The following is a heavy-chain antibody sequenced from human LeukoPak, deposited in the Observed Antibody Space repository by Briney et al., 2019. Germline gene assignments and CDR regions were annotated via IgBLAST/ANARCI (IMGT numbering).Heavy chain of an antibody. D-gene: IGHD3-9*01. CDR3: ARVRYDILTGYYGSFDY. J-gene: IGHJ4*02. V-gene: IGHV4-30-2*01. Sequence: PSETLSLTCAVYGGSFSGYYWSWIRQPPGKGLEWIGYIYHSGSTYYNPSLKSRVTISVDRSKNQFSLKLSSVTAADTAVYYCARVRYDILTGYYGSFDYWGQGTLVTVSS. CDR2: IYHSGST. CDR1: GGSFSGYY.